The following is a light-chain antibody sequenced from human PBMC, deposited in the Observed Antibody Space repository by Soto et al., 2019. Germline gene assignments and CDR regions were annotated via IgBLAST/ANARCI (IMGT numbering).Light chain of an antibody. J-gene: IGKJ4*01. CDR3: QQYNNWPLT. Sequence: EIVMTQSPATLSVSPGEGATLSCRASQSISSSLAWYQQKFGQAPRLLIYGASTRATGIPARFSGSGSGTEFALTISSLQSEDFAVYYCQQYNNWPLTFGGGTKVDIK. CDR2: GAS. CDR1: QSISSS. V-gene: IGKV3-15*01.